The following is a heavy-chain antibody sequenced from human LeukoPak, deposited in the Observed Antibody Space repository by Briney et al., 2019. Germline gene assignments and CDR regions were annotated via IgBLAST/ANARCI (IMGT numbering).Heavy chain of an antibody. V-gene: IGHV3-66*01. Sequence: GGSLRLSCAASGFTVSSNYMSWVRQAPGKGLEWVSVIYSGGSTYYADSVKGRFTISRDNSKNTLYLQMNSLRAEDTAVYYCARGTGIAAAGQDAFDIWGQGTMVTVSS. D-gene: IGHD6-13*01. CDR3: ARGTGIAAAGQDAFDI. J-gene: IGHJ3*02. CDR1: GFTVSSNY. CDR2: IYSGGST.